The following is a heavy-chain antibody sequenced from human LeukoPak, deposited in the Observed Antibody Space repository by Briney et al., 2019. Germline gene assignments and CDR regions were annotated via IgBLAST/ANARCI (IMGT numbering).Heavy chain of an antibody. CDR1: GGSISSHY. J-gene: IGHJ6*03. D-gene: IGHD3-3*01. Sequence: SETLSLTCTVSGGSISSHYWSWIRQPPGKGLEWIGYIYYSGSTNYNPSLKSRVTISVDTSKNQFSLKLSSVTAADTAVYYCARGNLHSYYDFWSGKPGGHYMDGWGKGTTVTVSS. V-gene: IGHV4-59*11. CDR2: IYYSGST. CDR3: ARGNLHSYYDFWSGKPGGHYMDG.